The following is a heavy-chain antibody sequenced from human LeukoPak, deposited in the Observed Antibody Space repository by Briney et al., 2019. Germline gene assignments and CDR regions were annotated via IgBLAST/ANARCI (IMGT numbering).Heavy chain of an antibody. CDR1: GGSFSGYD. D-gene: IGHD1-26*01. CDR3: ARDVGWELLGGYYYMDV. CDR2: IYYSGST. V-gene: IGHV4-34*01. Sequence: SETLSLTCAVYGGSFSGYDWGWIRQPPGKGLEWVGSIYYSGSTYYNPSLKSRITISVDTSKNQFSLKLSSVTAADTAMYYCARDVGWELLGGYYYMDVWGKGTTVTVSS. J-gene: IGHJ6*03.